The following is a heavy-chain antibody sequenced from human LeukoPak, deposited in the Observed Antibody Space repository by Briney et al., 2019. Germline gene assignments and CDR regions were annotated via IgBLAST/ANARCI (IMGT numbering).Heavy chain of an antibody. D-gene: IGHD3-10*01. J-gene: IGHJ4*02. V-gene: IGHV4-59*01. CDR1: GFTFSSYT. Sequence: LRLSCAVSGFTFSSYTMNWVRQAPGKGLEWIGYIYYSGSTNYNPSFKSRVTISVDTSKNQFSLKLSSVTAADTAVYYCARVGSYYGSGIFIPYFDYWGQGTLVTVSS. CDR2: IYYSGST. CDR3: ARVGSYYGSGIFIPYFDY.